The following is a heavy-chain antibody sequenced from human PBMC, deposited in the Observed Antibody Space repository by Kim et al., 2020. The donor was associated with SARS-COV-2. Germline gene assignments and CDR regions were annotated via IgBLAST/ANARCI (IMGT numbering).Heavy chain of an antibody. Sequence: SETLSLTCTVSGGSISSYYWSWIRQPPGKGLEWIGYIYYSGSTNYNPSLKSRVTISVDTSKNQFSLKLSSVTAADTAVYYCARVYPYCGGDCYDWYFDLWGRGTLVTVSS. D-gene: IGHD2-21*02. CDR1: GGSISSYY. CDR3: ARVYPYCGGDCYDWYFDL. CDR2: IYYSGST. J-gene: IGHJ2*01. V-gene: IGHV4-59*13.